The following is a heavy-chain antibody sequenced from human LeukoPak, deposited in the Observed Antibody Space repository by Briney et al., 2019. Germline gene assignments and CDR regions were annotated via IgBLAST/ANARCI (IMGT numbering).Heavy chain of an antibody. V-gene: IGHV1-8*01. D-gene: IGHD3-16*02. Sequence: GASVKVSCKASGYTFTSYDINRVRQATGQGLEWMGWMNPNSGNTGYAQKFQGRVTFSRDTSATTADMEVSRLNFEDSAVYYCARLSSTSIWLLDYWGLGTLVTVSS. CDR3: ARLSSTSIWLLDY. J-gene: IGHJ4*02. CDR1: GYTFTSYD. CDR2: MNPNSGNT.